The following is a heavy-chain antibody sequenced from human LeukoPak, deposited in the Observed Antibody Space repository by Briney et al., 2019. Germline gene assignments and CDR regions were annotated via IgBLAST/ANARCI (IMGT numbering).Heavy chain of an antibody. Sequence: SETLSLTCAVYGGSFSGYYWSWIRQPPGKGLEWIGEINHSGSTNYNPSLKSRVTISVDTSKNQFSLKLSSVTAADTAVYYCASSAPFGAVKYDYWDQGTLVTVSS. J-gene: IGHJ4*02. D-gene: IGHD3-3*01. CDR2: INHSGST. CDR1: GGSFSGYY. CDR3: ASSAPFGAVKYDY. V-gene: IGHV4-34*01.